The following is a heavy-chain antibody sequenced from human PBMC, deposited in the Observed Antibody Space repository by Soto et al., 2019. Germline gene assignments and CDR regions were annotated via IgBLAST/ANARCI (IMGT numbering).Heavy chain of an antibody. V-gene: IGHV3-11*01. CDR3: ARARRDSGDDQGYYYYYMDV. Sequence: QVQLVESGGGLVKPGGSLRLSCAASGFTFSDYYMSWIRQAPGKGLEWVSYISSSGSTIYYADSVKGRFTISRDNAKNSLNLQMNSLRAEDTAVYYCARARRDSGDDQGYYYYYMDVWGKGTTVTVSS. D-gene: IGHD5-12*01. J-gene: IGHJ6*03. CDR2: ISSSGSTI. CDR1: GFTFSDYY.